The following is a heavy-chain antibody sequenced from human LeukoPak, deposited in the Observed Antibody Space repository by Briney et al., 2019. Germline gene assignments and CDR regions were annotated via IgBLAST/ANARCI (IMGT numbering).Heavy chain of an antibody. Sequence: SETLSLTCSVSGGSISSYYWSWIRQPPGKGLEWIGYSHYSGSTKYNPPLKSRVTISVDTSKNQISLKLSSVTAADTAVYYCARNGYCSSNSCYRPYGMDVWGQGTTVTVSS. CDR3: ARNGYCSSNSCYRPYGMDV. J-gene: IGHJ6*02. CDR1: GGSISSYY. V-gene: IGHV4-59*01. D-gene: IGHD2-2*03. CDR2: SHYSGST.